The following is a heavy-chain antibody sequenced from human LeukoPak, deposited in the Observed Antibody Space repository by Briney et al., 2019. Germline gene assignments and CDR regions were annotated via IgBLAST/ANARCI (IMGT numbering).Heavy chain of an antibody. J-gene: IGHJ4*02. CDR3: ARDFRFLEDY. Sequence: PGGSLRLSCAGSGFNFSSYSMSWVRQAPWKGLEFVSSISSSSSFIYYADSVKGRFTISRDNAKNSLYLQMNSLRAEDTAVYYCARDFRFLEDYWGQGTLVTVSS. D-gene: IGHD3-3*01. CDR2: ISSSSSFI. V-gene: IGHV3-21*06. CDR1: GFNFSSYS.